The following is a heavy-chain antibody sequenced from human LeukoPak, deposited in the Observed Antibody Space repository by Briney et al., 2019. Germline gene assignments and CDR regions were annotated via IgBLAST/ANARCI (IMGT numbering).Heavy chain of an antibody. CDR1: GVTFSSYA. J-gene: IGHJ4*02. CDR3: AKESSYYDFWSGYYSDY. Sequence: PGGSLRLSCAASGVTFSSYAMSWVRQAPGKGLEWVSAVSNSSSSTYYADSVKGRFTISRDNSKNTLYLQMNSLRPEDTAVYYCAKESSYYDFWSGYYSDYWGQGTLVTVSS. V-gene: IGHV3-23*01. D-gene: IGHD3-3*01. CDR2: VSNSSSST.